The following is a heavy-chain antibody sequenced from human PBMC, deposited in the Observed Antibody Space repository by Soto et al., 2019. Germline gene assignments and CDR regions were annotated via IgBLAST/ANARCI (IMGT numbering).Heavy chain of an antibody. D-gene: IGHD2-8*02. J-gene: IGHJ4*02. CDR2: INQDESDK. CDR3: ATHALFLSGPLDY. CDR1: GFTFSRQW. Sequence: GSLRLSCSASGFTFSRQWMTWVRQAPGKGLEWVASINQDESDKYYVDSVKGRFTISRDNAKSSLFLQMNSLRAEDTAVYFCATHALFLSGPLDYWGQGTLVTVSS. V-gene: IGHV3-7*02.